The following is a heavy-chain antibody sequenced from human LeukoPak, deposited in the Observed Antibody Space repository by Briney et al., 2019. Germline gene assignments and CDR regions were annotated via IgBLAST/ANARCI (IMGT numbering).Heavy chain of an antibody. V-gene: IGHV4-34*01. CDR3: ATRRYGDYEGLYFDY. D-gene: IGHD4-17*01. CDR1: GGSFSGYY. J-gene: IGHJ4*02. Sequence: SETLSLTCAVYGGSFSGYYWSWIRQPPGKGLEWIGEINHSGSTNYNPSLKGRVTISVDTSKNQFSLKLSSVTAADTAVYYCATRRYGDYEGLYFDYWGQGTLVTVSS. CDR2: INHSGST.